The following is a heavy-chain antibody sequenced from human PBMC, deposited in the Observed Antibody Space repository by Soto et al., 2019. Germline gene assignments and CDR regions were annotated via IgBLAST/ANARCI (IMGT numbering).Heavy chain of an antibody. Sequence: QVQLVQSGAEVKKPGSSVKVSCKASGGTFSSYAISWVRQAPGQGLEWMGGIIPISGTANYAQKFQGRVTITADESTSTAYMELRSLRSEDTAVYYCASSQGSSTSLEIYYYYYYGMDVWGQGTTVTVSS. CDR2: IIPISGTA. CDR3: ASSQGSSTSLEIYYYYYYGMDV. J-gene: IGHJ6*02. V-gene: IGHV1-69*01. CDR1: GGTFSSYA. D-gene: IGHD2-2*01.